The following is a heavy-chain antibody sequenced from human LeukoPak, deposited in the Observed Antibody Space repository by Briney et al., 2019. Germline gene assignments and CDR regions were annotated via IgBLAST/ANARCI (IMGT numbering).Heavy chain of an antibody. CDR1: GYTFISYY. Sequence: GASVKVSCKASGYTFISYYMHWVRQAPGQGLGWMGIINPSGGSTSYAQKFQGRVTMTRDTSTSTVYMELSSLRSEDTAVYYCATEHTIAAAVGAFDIWGQGTMVTVSS. CDR2: INPSGGST. V-gene: IGHV1-46*01. J-gene: IGHJ3*02. D-gene: IGHD6-13*01. CDR3: ATEHTIAAAVGAFDI.